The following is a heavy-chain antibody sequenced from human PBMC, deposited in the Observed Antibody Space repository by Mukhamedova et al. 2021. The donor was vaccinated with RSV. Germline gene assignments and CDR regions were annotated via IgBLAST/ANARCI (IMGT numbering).Heavy chain of an antibody. CDR3: AKDRDYWTDFFLYGMDV. J-gene: IGHJ6*02. Sequence: QSPGKGLEWVALTSYDGSKEYYADSVKGRFTISRDNSKNTVFLQMRSLRPEDTAVYYCAKDRDYWTDFFLYGMDVWGQGTTVTVAS. D-gene: IGHD3/OR15-3a*01. V-gene: IGHV3-30*18. CDR2: TSYDGSKE.